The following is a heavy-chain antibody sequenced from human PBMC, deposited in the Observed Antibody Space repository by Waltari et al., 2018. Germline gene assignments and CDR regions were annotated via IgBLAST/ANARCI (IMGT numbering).Heavy chain of an antibody. CDR2: INHSGST. V-gene: IGHV4-34*01. CDR1: GGSFSGYY. J-gene: IGHJ6*02. Sequence: QVQLQQWGAGLLKPSETLSLTCAVYGGSFSGYYWSWIRQPPGKGLEWIGEINHSGSTNYNPSLKSRVTISVDTAKNQFSLTLSSVTAADTAVYYCARYSSSLYYYYGMDVWGQGTTVTVSS. CDR3: ARYSSSLYYYYGMDV. D-gene: IGHD6-6*01.